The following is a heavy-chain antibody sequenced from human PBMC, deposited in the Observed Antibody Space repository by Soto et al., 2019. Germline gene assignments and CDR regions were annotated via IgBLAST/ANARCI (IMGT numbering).Heavy chain of an antibody. V-gene: IGHV4-39*01. Sequence: SETLSLTCTVSGDSISGIPYFWGWIRQPPGKRLEWIGSIFYDGYTLYTPSLKSRVTISVDTSKNQFSLKLTSVAAADTAIYFCARLQAAVPHYWGQG. CDR3: ARLQAAVPHY. CDR1: GDSISGIPYF. D-gene: IGHD6-13*01. J-gene: IGHJ4*02. CDR2: IFYDGYT.